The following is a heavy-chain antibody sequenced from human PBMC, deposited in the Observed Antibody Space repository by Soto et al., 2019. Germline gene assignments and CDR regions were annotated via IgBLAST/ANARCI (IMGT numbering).Heavy chain of an antibody. Sequence: SVKVSCKASGGTFSSYAISWVRQAPGQGLEWMGGIIPIFGTANYAQKFQGRVTITADESTSTAYMELSSLRSEDTAVYYCARGYYYDSSGYYYIPYWGQGTLVTVSS. D-gene: IGHD3-22*01. V-gene: IGHV1-69*13. J-gene: IGHJ4*02. CDR2: IIPIFGTA. CDR1: GGTFSSYA. CDR3: ARGYYYDSSGYYYIPY.